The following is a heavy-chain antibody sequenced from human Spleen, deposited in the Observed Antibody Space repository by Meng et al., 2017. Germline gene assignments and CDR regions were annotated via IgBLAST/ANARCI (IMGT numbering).Heavy chain of an antibody. CDR3: VRSFSIGWLHFDY. CDR2: ISGSGGST. J-gene: IGHJ4*02. CDR1: GFTFSSYV. Sequence: GESLKISCAASGFTFSSYVMSWVRQAPGRGLEWVSAISGSGGSTYYADSVKGRFTISRDNSKNTLFLQMNSLRVEDTAVYYCVRSFSIGWLHFDYWGQGTLVTVSS. D-gene: IGHD6-19*01. V-gene: IGHV3-23*01.